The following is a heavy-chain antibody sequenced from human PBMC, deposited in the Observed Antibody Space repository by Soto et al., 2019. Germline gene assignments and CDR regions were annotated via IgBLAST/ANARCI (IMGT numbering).Heavy chain of an antibody. V-gene: IGHV1-69*01. Sequence: QVQLVQSGAEVKKPGSSVKVSCKASGGTFSSYAISWVRQAPGQGLEWMGGIIPIFGTANYAQKFQGRVTFTADESTSTAYMELSSLRSEDTAVYYCARDGNRIAAAATVLYYYYGMDVWGQGTTVTVSS. CDR3: ARDGNRIAAAATVLYYYYGMDV. CDR1: GGTFSSYA. J-gene: IGHJ6*02. CDR2: IIPIFGTA. D-gene: IGHD6-13*01.